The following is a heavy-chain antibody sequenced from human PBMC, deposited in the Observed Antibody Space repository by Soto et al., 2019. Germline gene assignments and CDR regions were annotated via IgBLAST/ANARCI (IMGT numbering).Heavy chain of an antibody. Sequence: SETLSLTCTVSGGSISSGDYYWSWIRQPPGKGLEWIGYLYYSRSTFYYPFLHPRVTISVPTSKLYFSLNLSSVTAADLSLFYCSTVRVTNWFDPWGQGTLVTVSS. D-gene: IGHD3-16*01. CDR2: LYYSRST. J-gene: IGHJ5*02. CDR1: GGSISSGDYY. V-gene: IGHV4-30-4*01. CDR3: STVRVTNWFDP.